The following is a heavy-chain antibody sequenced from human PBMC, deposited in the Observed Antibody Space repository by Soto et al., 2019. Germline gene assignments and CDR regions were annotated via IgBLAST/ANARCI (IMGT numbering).Heavy chain of an antibody. CDR1: GGSMNSYY. V-gene: IGHV4-59*01. J-gene: IGHJ3*02. CDR3: ARVVLVGAAANAFDI. CDR2: IYYSGST. Sequence: SETLSLTCTVSGGSMNSYYWSWIRQPPGKGLEWIGYIYYSGSTNYNPSLKSRVTISVDTSKNQFSLKLSSVTAADTAVYYCARVVLVGAAANAFDIWGQGTMVTVSS. D-gene: IGHD1-26*01.